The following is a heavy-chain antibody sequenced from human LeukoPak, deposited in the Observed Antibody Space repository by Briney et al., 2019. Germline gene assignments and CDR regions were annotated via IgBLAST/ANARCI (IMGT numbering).Heavy chain of an antibody. Sequence: GSSVKVSCKASGGTFGSYAISWVRQAPGQGLEWMGRIIPIFGIANYAQKFQGRVTITADKSTSTAYMELSSLRSEDTAVYYCAAGGDSSGLDYWGQGTLVTVSS. CDR3: AAGGDSSGLDY. J-gene: IGHJ4*02. V-gene: IGHV1-69*04. CDR1: GGTFGSYA. D-gene: IGHD3-22*01. CDR2: IIPIFGIA.